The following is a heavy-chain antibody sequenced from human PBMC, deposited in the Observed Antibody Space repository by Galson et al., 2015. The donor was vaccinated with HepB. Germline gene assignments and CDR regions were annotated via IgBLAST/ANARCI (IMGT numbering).Heavy chain of an antibody. CDR2: ISSNGGAA. V-gene: IGHV3-64D*06. Sequence: SLRLSCATSGFTFSSHAIHWVRQAPGKGLEYVSVISSNGGAAHYADPVMGRFTISRDNSKNMLYLQMSSLRPEDTALYYCVEDKGLAFDYWGQGTLVTVSS. D-gene: IGHD6-19*01. CDR1: GFTFSSHA. CDR3: VEDKGLAFDY. J-gene: IGHJ4*02.